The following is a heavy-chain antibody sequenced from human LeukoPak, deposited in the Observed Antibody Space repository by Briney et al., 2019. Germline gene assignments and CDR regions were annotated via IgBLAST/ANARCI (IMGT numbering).Heavy chain of an antibody. Sequence: GGSLRLSCAASGFTFSSYSMNWVRRAPGKGLEWVSYISSSSSTIYYADSVKGRFTISRDNAKNSLYLQMNSLRDEDTAVYYCARDDFDGSGSYMLEWGQGTLVTVSS. CDR1: GFTFSSYS. J-gene: IGHJ4*02. CDR2: ISSSSSTI. CDR3: ARDDFDGSGSYMLE. V-gene: IGHV3-48*02. D-gene: IGHD3-10*01.